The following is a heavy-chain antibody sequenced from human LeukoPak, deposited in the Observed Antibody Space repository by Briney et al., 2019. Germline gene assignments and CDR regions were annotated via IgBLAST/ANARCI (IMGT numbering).Heavy chain of an antibody. V-gene: IGHV1-69*01. J-gene: IGHJ4*02. CDR1: GGTFSSYA. D-gene: IGHD5-18*01. CDR3: ARDALRGYSYGLIIDY. CDR2: IIPIFGTA. Sequence: SVKVSCKASGGTFSSYAISWVRQAPGQGLVWMGGIIPIFGTANYAQKFQGRVTITADESTSTAYMELSSLRSEDTAVYYCARDALRGYSYGLIIDYWGQGTLVTVYS.